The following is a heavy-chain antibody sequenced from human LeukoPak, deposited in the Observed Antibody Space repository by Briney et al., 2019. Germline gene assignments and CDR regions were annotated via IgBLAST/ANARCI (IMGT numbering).Heavy chain of an antibody. V-gene: IGHV4-61*02. CDR2: IYTSGST. CDR1: GGSISSGSYY. J-gene: IGHJ6*03. Sequence: SETLSLTCTVSGGSISSGSYYWSWLRQPAGKGREGIGRIYTSGSTNYNTSLKSRVSISVDTSKNQFSLKLSSVTAADTAVYYCAREQLYLQYYYYLDVWGKGTTVTVSS. D-gene: IGHD1-1*01. CDR3: AREQLYLQYYYYLDV.